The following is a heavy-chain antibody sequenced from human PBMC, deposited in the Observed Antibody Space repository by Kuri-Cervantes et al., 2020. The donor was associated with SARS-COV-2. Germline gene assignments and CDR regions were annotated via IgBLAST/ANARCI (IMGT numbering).Heavy chain of an antibody. J-gene: IGHJ4*02. Sequence: ESLKISCPVSGGSISSYYWTWVRQPPGKGLEFIGYIYYNGNGYNPSLECRVTMSLDTSRNQFSLRLTSVTPADTAVYYCARATSFTSIYYYFDSWGQGNLVTVSS. D-gene: IGHD2-2*01. CDR2: IYYNGNG. V-gene: IGHV4-59*01. CDR3: ARATSFTSIYYYFDS. CDR1: GGSISSYY.